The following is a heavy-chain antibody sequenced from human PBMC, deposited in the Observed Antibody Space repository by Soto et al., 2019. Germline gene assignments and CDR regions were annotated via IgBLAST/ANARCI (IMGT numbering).Heavy chain of an antibody. V-gene: IGHV3-9*01. CDR3: AKSQLRYFDWLPTDY. CDR1: GFTFDDYA. J-gene: IGHJ4*02. Sequence: GGSLRLSCAASGFTFDDYAMHWVRQAPGKGLEWVSGISWNSGSIGYADSVKGRFTISRDNAKNSLYLQMNSLRAEDTALYYCAKSQLRYFDWLPTDYWGQGTLVTVSS. CDR2: ISWNSGSI. D-gene: IGHD3-9*01.